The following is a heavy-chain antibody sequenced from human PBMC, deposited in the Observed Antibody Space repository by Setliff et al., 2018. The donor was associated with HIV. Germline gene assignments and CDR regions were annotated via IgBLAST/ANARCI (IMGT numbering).Heavy chain of an antibody. CDR3: ARVRYCSGGSCYGGEYWFDP. CDR1: GYTFTSYY. D-gene: IGHD2-15*01. CDR2: IIPISGTA. Sequence: ASVKVSCKASGYTFTSYYIHWVRQAPGQGLEWMGGIIPISGTANYAQKFQGRVTITTDESTSTAYMELSSLRSEDTAVYYCARVRYCSGGSCYGGEYWFDPWGQGTLVTAPQ. J-gene: IGHJ5*02. V-gene: IGHV1-69*05.